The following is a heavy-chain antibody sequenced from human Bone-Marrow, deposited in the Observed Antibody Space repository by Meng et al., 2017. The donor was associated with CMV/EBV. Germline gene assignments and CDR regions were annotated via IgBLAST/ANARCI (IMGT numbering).Heavy chain of an antibody. J-gene: IGHJ4*02. V-gene: IGHV4-39*07. D-gene: IGHD2-2*01. Sequence: GSLRLSCTVSGASVSSINYYWGWIRQPPGKGLEWIGGVYYTGSTYYNASLKSRVTISLDMSRNQFSLKLSSVTAADTAIYYCAREYQLLLDYWGRGTLVTVSS. CDR1: GASVSSINYY. CDR2: VYYTGST. CDR3: AREYQLLLDY.